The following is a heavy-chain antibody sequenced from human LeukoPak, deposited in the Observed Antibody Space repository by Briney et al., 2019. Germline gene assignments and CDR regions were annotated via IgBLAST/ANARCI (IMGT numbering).Heavy chain of an antibody. D-gene: IGHD6-6*01. J-gene: IGHJ4*02. Sequence: SETLSLTCTVSGGSISSSSYYWGWIRQPPGKGLEWIGSIYYSGSTYYNPSLKSRVTISVDTSKNQFSLKLSSVTAADTAVYYCARSSIAARLDYWGQGTLVTVSS. V-gene: IGHV4-39*07. CDR1: GGSISSSSYY. CDR2: IYYSGST. CDR3: ARSSIAARLDY.